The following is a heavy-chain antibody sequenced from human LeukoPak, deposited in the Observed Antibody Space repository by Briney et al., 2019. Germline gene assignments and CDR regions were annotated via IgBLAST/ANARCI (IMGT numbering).Heavy chain of an antibody. J-gene: IGHJ4*02. CDR3: ANDNWRRYYYNFNF. CDR2: ISGDGGRT. CDR1: GFTFEDYA. D-gene: IGHD3-22*01. V-gene: IGHV3-43*02. Sequence: AGSLRLSCAASGFTFEDYAMHCVRRTPRKRVEWGSLISGDGGRTSYAASVKGRFTISRDNTKNSLYLQMNSLTTEDTAFYCCANDNWRRYYYNFNFWGQGTLVTVSS.